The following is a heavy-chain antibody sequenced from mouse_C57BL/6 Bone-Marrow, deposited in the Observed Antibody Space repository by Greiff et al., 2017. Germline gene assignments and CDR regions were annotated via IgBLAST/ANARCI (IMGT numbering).Heavy chain of an antibody. J-gene: IGHJ2*01. Sequence: QVQLKESGAELVKPGASVKMSCKASGYTFTTYPIEWMKQNHGKSLEWIGNFHPYNDDTKYNEKFKGKATLTVEKSSSTVYLELSRLTSDDSAVYYCARKGNYEDDCDYWGQGTTLTVSS. CDR1: GYTFTTYP. D-gene: IGHD2-1*01. CDR2: FHPYNDDT. CDR3: ARKGNYEDDCDY. V-gene: IGHV1-47*01.